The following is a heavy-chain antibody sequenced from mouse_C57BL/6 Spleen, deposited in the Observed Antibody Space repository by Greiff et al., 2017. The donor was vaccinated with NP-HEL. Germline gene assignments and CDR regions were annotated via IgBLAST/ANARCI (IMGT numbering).Heavy chain of an antibody. CDR1: GFTFSSYA. Sequence: EVQLVESGGGLVKPGGSLKLSCAASGFTFSSYAMSWVRQTPEKRLEWVATISDGGSYTYYPDNVKGRFTISRDHAKNNLYLQMSHMKSEDTAMYYCARDNDYDGGGGFAYWGQGTLVTVSA. J-gene: IGHJ3*01. CDR2: ISDGGSYT. D-gene: IGHD2-4*01. V-gene: IGHV5-4*01. CDR3: ARDNDYDGGGGFAY.